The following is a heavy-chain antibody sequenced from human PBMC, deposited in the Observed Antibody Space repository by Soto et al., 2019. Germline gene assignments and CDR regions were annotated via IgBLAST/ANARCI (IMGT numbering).Heavy chain of an antibody. V-gene: IGHV5-51*01. CDR3: ARGRVASRPFDY. D-gene: IGHD3-3*01. CDR1: DYSFTSYW. CDR2: IYPSDSDT. J-gene: IGHJ4*02. Sequence: PGESLKISCKASDYSFTSYWIAWVRQMPGQGLELMGIIYPSDSDTRYSPCFQGQVSISADKSITTAYLQWTSLRSSDTAISSCARGRVASRPFDYWGQGTLVTVSS.